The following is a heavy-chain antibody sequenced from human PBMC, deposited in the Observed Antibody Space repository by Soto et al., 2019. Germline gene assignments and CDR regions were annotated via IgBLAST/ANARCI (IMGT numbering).Heavy chain of an antibody. Sequence: EVQLEESGGGLVQPGGSLRLSCVASGFTFSTYWMHWVRQAPGKGLVWVSRINSDGSSTSYADSVKGRFTTSRDNAKNTVSLQMNSLRAEDTAVYYCARRVGYSYGIMDVWGQGTMVT. J-gene: IGHJ6*02. CDR3: ARRVGYSYGIMDV. D-gene: IGHD5-18*01. CDR1: GFTFSTYW. V-gene: IGHV3-74*01. CDR2: INSDGSST.